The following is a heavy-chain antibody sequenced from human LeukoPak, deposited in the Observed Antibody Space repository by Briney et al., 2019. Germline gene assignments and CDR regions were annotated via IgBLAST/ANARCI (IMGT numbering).Heavy chain of an antibody. CDR1: GFTFSSYG. CDR3: ASSWAYFDS. D-gene: IGHD6-13*01. CDR2: ISYDGSNK. V-gene: IGHV3-30*03. J-gene: IGHJ4*02. Sequence: GGSLRHSCAASGFTFSSYGMHWVRQAPGKGLEWVAVISYDGSNKYYADSVKGRFTISRDNSKNTLYLQMNSLRAEDTAVYYCASSWAYFDSWGQGTLVTVSS.